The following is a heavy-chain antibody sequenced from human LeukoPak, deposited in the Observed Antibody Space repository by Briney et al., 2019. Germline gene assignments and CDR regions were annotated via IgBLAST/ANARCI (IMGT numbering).Heavy chain of an antibody. CDR2: AFHSGNS. D-gene: IGHD3-9*01. CDR1: GYSISSGYY. Sequence: SETLSLTCNVSGYSISSGYYWGWIRQPPGKGLEWIGSAFHSGNSFYNPSLKSRVTISLDTSKNQFSLKLSSVTAADTAVYYCARDSSNYDSTVDYWGQGTLVTVSS. J-gene: IGHJ4*02. V-gene: IGHV4-38-2*02. CDR3: ARDSSNYDSTVDY.